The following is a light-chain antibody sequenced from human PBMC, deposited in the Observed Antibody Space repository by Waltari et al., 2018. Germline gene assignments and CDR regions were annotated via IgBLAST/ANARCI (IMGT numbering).Light chain of an antibody. J-gene: IGLJ2*01. CDR3: AVWDDSLSGVV. V-gene: IGLV1-44*01. CDR1: SSNIESNP. CDR2: SNH. Sequence: QSVLTQAPSASGTPGRRVTISCSASSSNIESNPVNWYQQLPGTAPKLLIYSNHQRPSGVPDRFSGSKSGTSASLAISGLQSEDEAEYSCAVWDDSLSGVVFGGGTKLTVL.